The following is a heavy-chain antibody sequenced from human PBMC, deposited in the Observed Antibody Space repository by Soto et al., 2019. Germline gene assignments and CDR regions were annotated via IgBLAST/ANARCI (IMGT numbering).Heavy chain of an antibody. CDR1: GFTCSNYW. J-gene: IGHJ3*02. V-gene: IGHV3-7*05. CDR3: AKDDNYCAGGICYDVFDI. Sequence: EVQLVESGGGLVQSGGSLRLSCVASGFTCSNYWMTWVRQAPGKGLEWVANIKRDGSETYLVDSVRGRFTISRDNAKKSLYLQMNSLRAEDTAVYYCAKDDNYCAGGICYDVFDIWGQGTMVTVSS. CDR2: IKRDGSET. D-gene: IGHD2-8*02.